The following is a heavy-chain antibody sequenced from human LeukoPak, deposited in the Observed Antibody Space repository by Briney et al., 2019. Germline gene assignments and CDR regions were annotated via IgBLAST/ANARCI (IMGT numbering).Heavy chain of an antibody. CDR1: GGSISSSSYY. J-gene: IGHJ4*02. D-gene: IGHD3-10*01. Sequence: SETLSLTCTVSGGSISSSSYYWGWIRQPPGKGLEWIGSIYYSGSTYYNPSLKSRVTISVDTSKNQFSLKLSSVTAADTAVYYCARGRSYYGSGSYYNLGARPPFDYWGQGTLVTVSS. V-gene: IGHV4-39*07. CDR3: ARGRSYYGSGSYYNLGARPPFDY. CDR2: IYYSGST.